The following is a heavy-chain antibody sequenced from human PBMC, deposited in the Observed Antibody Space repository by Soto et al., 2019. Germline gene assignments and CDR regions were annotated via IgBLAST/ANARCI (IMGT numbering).Heavy chain of an antibody. CDR2: INAGNGNT. CDR1: GYTFTSYA. CDR3: ARTSLAARPFDY. D-gene: IGHD6-6*01. J-gene: IGHJ4*02. V-gene: IGHV1-3*01. Sequence: ASVKVSCKASGYTFTSYAMHWVRQAPGQRLEWMGWINAGNGNTKYSQKFQGRVTITRDTSASTAYMELSSLRSEDTAVYYCARTSLAARPFDYWGQGTLVTVSS.